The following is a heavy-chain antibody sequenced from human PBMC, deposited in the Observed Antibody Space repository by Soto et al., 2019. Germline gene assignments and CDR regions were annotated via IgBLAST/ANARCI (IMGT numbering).Heavy chain of an antibody. CDR3: ASYYYDSSGYFRGFDP. Sequence: VQLVESGGGVVQPGRSLRLSCAASGFTFSSYGMHWVRQAPGKGLEWVAVISYDGSNKYYADSVKGRFTISRDNSKNTLYLQMNSLRAEDTAVYYCASYYYDSSGYFRGFDPWGQGTLVTVSS. CDR2: ISYDGSNK. CDR1: GFTFSSYG. V-gene: IGHV3-30*03. J-gene: IGHJ5*02. D-gene: IGHD3-22*01.